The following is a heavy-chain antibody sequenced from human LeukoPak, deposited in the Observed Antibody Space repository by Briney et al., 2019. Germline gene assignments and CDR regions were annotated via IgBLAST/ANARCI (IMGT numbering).Heavy chain of an antibody. CDR3: AKGPGQLLWRELEIDP. CDR1: GFTFSSYS. V-gene: IGHV3-30*18. Sequence: PGGSLRLSCAASGFTFSSYSMNWVRQAPGKGLEWVAVISNDGSNKYYADSVKGRFTISRDNSKNTLYLQMNSLRAEDTAVYYCAKGPGQLLWRELEIDPWGQGTLVTVSS. J-gene: IGHJ5*02. CDR2: ISNDGSNK. D-gene: IGHD2-2*01.